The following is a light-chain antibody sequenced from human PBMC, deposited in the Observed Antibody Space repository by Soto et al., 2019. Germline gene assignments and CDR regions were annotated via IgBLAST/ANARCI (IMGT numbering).Light chain of an antibody. CDR3: SSYTSSSTPYV. CDR2: EVS. Sequence: QSVLTQPASVSGSPGQSITISCTGTSSDVGGYNYVSWYQQHPGKAPKLMIYEVSNRPSGVSNRFSGSKSGNTASLTISGLQAEDEDDYYCSSYTSSSTPYVFGTGTNVTVL. J-gene: IGLJ1*01. V-gene: IGLV2-14*01. CDR1: SSDVGGYNY.